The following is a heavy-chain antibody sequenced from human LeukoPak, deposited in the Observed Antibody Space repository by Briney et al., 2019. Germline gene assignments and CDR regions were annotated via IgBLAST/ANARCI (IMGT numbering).Heavy chain of an antibody. V-gene: IGHV3-33*01. J-gene: IGHJ6*02. CDR3: AREAGTCGMDV. CDR2: IWYDGSNK. D-gene: IGHD1-1*01. Sequence: GGSLRLSCAASGFTFSSYGMHWVRQAPGKGLEWVAVIWYDGSNKYYADSVKGRFTISRDNSKNTLYLQMNSLRAEDTAVYYCAREAGTCGMDVWGQGTTVTVSS. CDR1: GFTFSSYG.